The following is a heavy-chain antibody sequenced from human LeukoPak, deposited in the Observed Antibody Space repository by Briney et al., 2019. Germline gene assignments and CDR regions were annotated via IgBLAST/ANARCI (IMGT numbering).Heavy chain of an antibody. Sequence: PGGSLRLSCAASGFTVSSNYMSWVRQAPGKGLEWVSVIYSGGSTYYADSVKGRFTISRHNSKNTLYLQMNSLRAEDTAVYYCAIYTYYYDSSGYYNFDYWGQGTLVTVSS. V-gene: IGHV3-53*04. D-gene: IGHD3-22*01. J-gene: IGHJ4*02. CDR1: GFTVSSNY. CDR3: AIYTYYYDSSGYYNFDY. CDR2: IYSGGST.